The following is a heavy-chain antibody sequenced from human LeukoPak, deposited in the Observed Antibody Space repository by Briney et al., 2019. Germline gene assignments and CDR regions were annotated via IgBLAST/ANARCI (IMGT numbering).Heavy chain of an antibody. J-gene: IGHJ4*02. CDR3: ARARDGSYDY. Sequence: GGSLRLSCAASGFTFTSTSVNCVRQAPGKGLEWISYISSSSRTVHYAHSVKGRFTISRDNAKNSLYLQMNSLRDEDTAVYYCARARDGSYDYWGQGNVVTVSS. CDR1: GFTFTSTS. CDR2: ISSSSRTV. V-gene: IGHV3-48*02. D-gene: IGHD1-26*01.